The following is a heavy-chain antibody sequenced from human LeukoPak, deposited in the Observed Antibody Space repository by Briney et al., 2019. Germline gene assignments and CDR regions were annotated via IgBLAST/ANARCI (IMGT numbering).Heavy chain of an antibody. CDR3: VRDGERYLGSGSCYCYFNY. D-gene: IGHD3-10*01. CDR2: ISYDGSNK. Sequence: GGSLRLSCAASGFTVSSNYMSWVRQAPGKGLEWVAVISYDGSNKYHADSVKGRFTISRDNSQNTLYLQMNSLRPEDTAVYHCVRDGERYLGSGSCYCYFNYWGQGTLVTVSA. V-gene: IGHV3-30-3*01. CDR1: GFTVSSNY. J-gene: IGHJ4*02.